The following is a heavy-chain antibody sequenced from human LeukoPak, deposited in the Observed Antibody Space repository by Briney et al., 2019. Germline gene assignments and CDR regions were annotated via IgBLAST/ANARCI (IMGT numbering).Heavy chain of an antibody. CDR3: AKEYYYDSSGYHDY. CDR2: ISGSGGST. CDR1: GFTFSSYA. V-gene: IGHV3-23*01. J-gene: IGHJ4*02. Sequence: GGSLRLSCAASGFTFSSYAMSWVRQAPGKGLEWVSGISGSGGSTYYADSVKGRLTISRDNSKNTLYLHMNSLRAEDTAVYFCAKEYYYDSSGYHDYWGQGTLVTVSS. D-gene: IGHD3-22*01.